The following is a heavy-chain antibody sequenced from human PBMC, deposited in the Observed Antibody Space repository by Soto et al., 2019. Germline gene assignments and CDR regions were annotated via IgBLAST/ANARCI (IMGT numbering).Heavy chain of an antibody. D-gene: IGHD3-10*01. CDR3: ARGVPRVYGMDV. J-gene: IGHJ6*02. V-gene: IGHV3-74*01. CDR2: INGDESTT. Sequence: EVQLVESGGGLVQPGGSLRLSCAASGFTFSTYWMHWVRQAPGEGLVWVSRINGDESTTNYADSVEGRFTISRDNAKNTLYLQMSSLRAEDKAVYYCARGVPRVYGMDVWGQGTTVTVSS. CDR1: GFTFSTYW.